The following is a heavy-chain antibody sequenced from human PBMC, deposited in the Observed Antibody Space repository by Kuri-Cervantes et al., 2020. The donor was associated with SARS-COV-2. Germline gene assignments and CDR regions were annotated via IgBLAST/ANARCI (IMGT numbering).Heavy chain of an antibody. D-gene: IGHD2/OR15-2a*01. V-gene: IGHV2-26*01. CDR3: ARVLRLETLGLWLDP. Sequence: SGPTLVKPTATLTLTCAVSGFSLTNPKMGVTWIRRPPGKALDWLALIFSNGDKSYNRSLRRGLTISRDTSKSQVFLTMTNVDPVDTATYFCARVLRLETLGLWLDPWGQGILVTVSS. J-gene: IGHJ5*01. CDR1: GFSLTNPKMG. CDR2: IFSNGDK.